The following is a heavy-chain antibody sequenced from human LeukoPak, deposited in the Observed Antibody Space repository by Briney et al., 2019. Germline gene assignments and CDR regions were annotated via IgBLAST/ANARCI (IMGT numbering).Heavy chain of an antibody. CDR3: VKGYYDILTGYYSY. CDR1: GFTFSSYA. D-gene: IGHD3-9*01. V-gene: IGHV3-64D*09. Sequence: PGGSLRLSCSASGFTFSSYAMHWVRQAPGKGLQYVSAISSNGGSTYYADSVKGRSTISRDNSKNTLDLQMSSLRAEDTAVYYCVKGYYDILTGYYSYWGQGTLVTVSS. CDR2: ISSNGGST. J-gene: IGHJ4*02.